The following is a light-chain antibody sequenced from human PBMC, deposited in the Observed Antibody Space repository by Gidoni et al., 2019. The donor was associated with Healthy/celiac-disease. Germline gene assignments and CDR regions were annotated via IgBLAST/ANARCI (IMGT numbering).Light chain of an antibody. Sequence: EIVMKQSPATLSVSPGERATLSCRASQSVNSNLAWYQQKPGQAPRLLIYGASTRATGIPARFSGSGSGTAFTLTISSLQSEDFAVFYCQQYNNWPPWTFGQGTKVEIK. CDR2: GAS. J-gene: IGKJ1*01. CDR1: QSVNSN. V-gene: IGKV3-15*01. CDR3: QQYNNWPPWT.